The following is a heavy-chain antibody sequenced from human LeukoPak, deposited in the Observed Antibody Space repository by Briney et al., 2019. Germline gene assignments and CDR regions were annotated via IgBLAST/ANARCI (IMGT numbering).Heavy chain of an antibody. D-gene: IGHD6-19*01. V-gene: IGHV4-34*01. CDR3: ARCSLQWRTHWFDP. CDR1: GGTFSGYY. Sequence: SETLSLTCAASGGTFSGYYWSWIRQPPGKGLEWIGEINHSGSTNYNPSLMRRVTISVDTSKNQFSLKLSSVTAADTAVYYCARCSLQWRTHWFDPWGQGTLVTVSS. J-gene: IGHJ5*02. CDR2: INHSGST.